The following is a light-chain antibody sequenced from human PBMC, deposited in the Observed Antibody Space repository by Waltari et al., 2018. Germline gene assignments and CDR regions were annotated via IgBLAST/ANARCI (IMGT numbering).Light chain of an antibody. J-gene: IGKJ1*01. CDR1: QSVSSY. V-gene: IGKV3-11*01. CDR2: DAA. CDR3: QQRSHWPWT. Sequence: EIVLTQSPATLSLSPGERATLSCRASQSVSSYLAWYQQKPGQAPRLLIYDAANRATGIPARFSGSGSGTDFTLTSSSLEPEDCAVYYCQQRSHWPWTFGQGTKVEIK.